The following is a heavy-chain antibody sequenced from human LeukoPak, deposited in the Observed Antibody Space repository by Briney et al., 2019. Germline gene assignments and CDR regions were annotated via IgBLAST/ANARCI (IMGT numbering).Heavy chain of an antibody. CDR2: LHASEST. CDR1: GAYISNYY. V-gene: IGHV4-4*07. D-gene: IGHD3-22*01. CDR3: ATLSSGADFDV. J-gene: IGHJ3*01. Sequence: PSETLSLTCNVSGAYISNYYWTWVRQPAAQGLEWIGRLHASESTIYNPSLKSQVTLSIDTSKDQLSLTLTSVTAADSAVYYCATLSSGADFDVWGQGTVVTVSS.